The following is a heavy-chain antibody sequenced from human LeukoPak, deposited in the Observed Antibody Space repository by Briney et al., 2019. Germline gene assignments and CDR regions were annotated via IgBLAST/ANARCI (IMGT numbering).Heavy chain of an antibody. CDR1: GFIFSSYE. Sequence: GGSLGLSCAASGFIFSSYEMNWVRQAPGKGLEWVSYISSSVSTIFYADSVKGRFTISRDNAKNSLYLQMNSLRVEDTAVYYCAREAYSSGWSIWDCWGQGTPVTVSS. CDR3: AREAYSSGWSIWDC. V-gene: IGHV3-48*03. D-gene: IGHD6-19*01. CDR2: ISSSVSTI. J-gene: IGHJ4*02.